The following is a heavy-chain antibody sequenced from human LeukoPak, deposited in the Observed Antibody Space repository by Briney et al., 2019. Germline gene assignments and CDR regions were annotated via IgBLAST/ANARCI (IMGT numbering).Heavy chain of an antibody. V-gene: IGHV4-30-2*01. Sequence: SETLSLTCTVSGGSISSGGYYWSWIRQPPGRGLEWIGYIYHSGSTYYNPSLKSRVTISVDRSKNQFSLKLSSVTAADTAVYYCARGGTRHYYYYYYMDVWGKGTTVTVSS. J-gene: IGHJ6*03. CDR2: IYHSGST. D-gene: IGHD2-2*01. CDR3: ARGGTRHYYYYYYMDV. CDR1: GGSISSGGYY.